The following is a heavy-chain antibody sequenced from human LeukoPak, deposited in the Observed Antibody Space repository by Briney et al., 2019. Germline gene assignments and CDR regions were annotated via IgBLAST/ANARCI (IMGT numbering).Heavy chain of an antibody. V-gene: IGHV3-48*04. CDR2: ISSSSSTI. CDR3: ARECRYSYDFDY. D-gene: IGHD5-18*01. J-gene: IGHJ4*02. CDR1: GFTFSSYS. Sequence: GGSLRLSCAASGFTFSSYSMNWVRQAPGKGLEWVSYISSSSSTICYADSVKGRFTISRDNAKNSLYLQMNSLRAEDTAVYYCARECRYSYDFDYWGQGTLVTVSS.